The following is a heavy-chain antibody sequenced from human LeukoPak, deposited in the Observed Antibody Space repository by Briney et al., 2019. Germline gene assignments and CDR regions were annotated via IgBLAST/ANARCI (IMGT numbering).Heavy chain of an antibody. J-gene: IGHJ4*02. Sequence: GASVKVSCKASGYTFTDSYMRWVRQAPGQGLEWMGWINPKTGGTNYAQRFQGRVTMTRDTSIRTAYMELNSLRSDDTAVYYCARDGRLTIFVRGIITEGSSPKNWGQGTLVTVSS. CDR1: GYTFTDSY. D-gene: IGHD3-10*01. CDR2: INPKTGGT. V-gene: IGHV1-2*02. CDR3: ARDGRLTIFVRGIITEGSSPKN.